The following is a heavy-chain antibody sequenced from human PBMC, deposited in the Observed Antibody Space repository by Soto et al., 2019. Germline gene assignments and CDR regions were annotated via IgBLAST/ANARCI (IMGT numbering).Heavy chain of an antibody. V-gene: IGHV1-2*02. CDR1: GYTFTDYY. CDR2: INPNSGGT. D-gene: IGHD6-6*01. J-gene: IGHJ5*02. Sequence: ASVKVSCKASGYTFTDYYMHWVRQAPGQGLEWMGWINPNSGGTDYAQNFQGRIIMTRDTSISTAYMDLSRLRSDDTAVYYCARAGGSSISSWFEPWGQGTLVTVSS. CDR3: ARAGGSSISSWFEP.